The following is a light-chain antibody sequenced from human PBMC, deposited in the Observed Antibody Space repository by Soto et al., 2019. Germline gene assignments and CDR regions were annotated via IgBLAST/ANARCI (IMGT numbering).Light chain of an antibody. J-gene: IGLJ1*01. CDR1: SSDVGNSNG. CDR2: DVS. CDR3: SSYTSSSTYV. V-gene: IGLV2-18*02. Sequence: QSALTQPPSVSGSPGQSVAISCTGTSSDVGNSNGVSWYQQPPGTAPKLMIYDVSNRPSGVPDRFSGSKSGNTASLTISGLPAEDEADYYCSSYTSSSTYVFGTGTKLTVL.